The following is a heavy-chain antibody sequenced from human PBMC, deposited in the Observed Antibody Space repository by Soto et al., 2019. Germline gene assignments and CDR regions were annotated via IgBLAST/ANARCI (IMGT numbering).Heavy chain of an antibody. CDR2: IYHSGST. CDR1: GDSINTNNW. CDR3: AFPATTGVDY. J-gene: IGHJ4*02. V-gene: IGHV4-4*02. Sequence: QVQLQESGPGLVKPSGTLSLTCAVSGDSINTNNWWSWVRQPPGKGLEWIGEIYHSGSTNYNPSLTIRIAISIVTSRNQYPLTVTSVTAADTAVYYCAFPATTGVDYWGQGIRVTVSS. D-gene: IGHD4-4*01.